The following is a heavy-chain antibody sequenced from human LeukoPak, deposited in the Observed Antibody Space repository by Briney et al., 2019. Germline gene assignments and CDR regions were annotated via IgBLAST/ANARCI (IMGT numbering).Heavy chain of an antibody. CDR1: GYAITDYY. Sequence: GASVKVSCKASGYAITDYYLHWVRQAPGQGLEWMGWINPNSGDTDYAQKFQGRVIMTRDTSISTDYMELNRLRSDDTAVYYCARGLTVGARGAWFDPWGQGTLVTVSS. V-gene: IGHV1-2*02. CDR3: ARGLTVGARGAWFDP. J-gene: IGHJ5*02. CDR2: INPNSGDT. D-gene: IGHD1-26*01.